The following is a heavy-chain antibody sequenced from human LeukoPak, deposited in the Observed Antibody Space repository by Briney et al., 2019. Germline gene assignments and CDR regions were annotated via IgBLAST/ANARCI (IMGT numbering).Heavy chain of an antibody. J-gene: IGHJ4*02. Sequence: GRSLRLSCAASGFTFSSYWMSWVRQAPGKGLEWVANIKQDGSEKYYVDSVKGRFTISRDNAKNSLYLQMNSLRAEDTAVYYCARGLRYYDILTGYYGGDYFDYWGQGTLVTVSS. CDR2: IKQDGSEK. CDR1: GFTFSSYW. V-gene: IGHV3-7*01. CDR3: ARGLRYYDILTGYYGGDYFDY. D-gene: IGHD3-9*01.